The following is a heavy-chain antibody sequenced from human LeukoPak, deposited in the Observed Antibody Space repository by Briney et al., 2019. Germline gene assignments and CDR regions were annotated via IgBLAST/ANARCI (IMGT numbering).Heavy chain of an antibody. D-gene: IGHD3-10*01. CDR3: ARGGVSWYTCFDP. CDR2: INPSGGGT. V-gene: IGHV1-46*04. CDR1: GYTLTSYY. J-gene: IGHJ5*02. Sequence: ASVKVSCKASGYTLTSYYMHWVRQAPGQGLEWMGIINPSGGGTSYAQKLQGRVTMTRDTSTSTVYLELSSLRSEDTAVYYCARGGVSWYTCFDPWGQGTLVTVSS.